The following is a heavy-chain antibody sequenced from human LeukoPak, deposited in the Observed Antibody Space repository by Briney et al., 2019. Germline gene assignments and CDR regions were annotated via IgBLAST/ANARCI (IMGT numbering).Heavy chain of an antibody. V-gene: IGHV1-69*13. CDR2: IIPIFGTA. CDR1: GGTFSSYA. Sequence: ASVKVSCKASGGTFSSYAISWVRQAPGQGLEWMGGIIPIFGTANYAQKFQGRVTITADQSTSTAYMELSSLRSQDTAVYYCARSSGWNSFDYWGQGTLVTVSS. D-gene: IGHD6-19*01. J-gene: IGHJ4*02. CDR3: ARSSGWNSFDY.